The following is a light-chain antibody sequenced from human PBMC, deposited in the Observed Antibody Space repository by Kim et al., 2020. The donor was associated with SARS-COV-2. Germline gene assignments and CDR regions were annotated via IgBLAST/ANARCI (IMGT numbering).Light chain of an antibody. CDR1: DLLKKY. CDR3: QAWDSTTAV. V-gene: IGLV3-1*01. J-gene: IGLJ2*01. CDR2: QDT. Sequence: SGSTGNTASTPCSGHDLLKKYVCWYQQRPGRSPVLVIYQDTKRPSGIPERFSGSNSGNTATLTISGTQAIDEADYYCQAWDSTTAVFGAGTQLTVL.